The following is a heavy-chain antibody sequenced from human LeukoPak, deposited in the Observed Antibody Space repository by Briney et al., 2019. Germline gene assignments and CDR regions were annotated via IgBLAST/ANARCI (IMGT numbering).Heavy chain of an antibody. Sequence: HGESLKISCKGSGYSFTSYWIGWVRQMPGKGLEWMGIIYPGDSDTSDSPSFQGQVTISADKSISTAYLQWSRLKASDTAMYYCARLVEVAGRLDYWGQGTPVIVSS. J-gene: IGHJ4*02. D-gene: IGHD6-19*01. V-gene: IGHV5-51*01. CDR1: GYSFTSYW. CDR2: IYPGDSDT. CDR3: ARLVEVAGRLDY.